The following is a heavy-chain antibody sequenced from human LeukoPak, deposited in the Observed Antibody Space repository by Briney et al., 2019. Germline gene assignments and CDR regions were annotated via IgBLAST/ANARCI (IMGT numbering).Heavy chain of an antibody. CDR1: GGSISAYY. D-gene: IGHD6-19*01. Sequence: SETLSLTCTVSGGSISAYYWSWIRQPPGKGLEWIGYVHYSGTTNYYPSLKSRVTIALDTSKNQFSLRLSSVTAADTTVYYCARHRIAVAVGRFDPWGQGTLVTVSS. J-gene: IGHJ5*02. CDR2: VHYSGTT. V-gene: IGHV4-59*08. CDR3: ARHRIAVAVGRFDP.